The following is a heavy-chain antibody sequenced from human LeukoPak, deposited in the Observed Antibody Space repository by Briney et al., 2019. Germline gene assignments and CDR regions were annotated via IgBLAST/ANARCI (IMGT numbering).Heavy chain of an antibody. CDR3: ARSKTRPSVQDFDI. Sequence: GASVKVSCKASGYTFNNYGFSWVRQAPGQGLEWMGWMNPNSGNTGYAQKFQGRVIMTRNTSISTAYMELSSLRSEDTAMYYCARSKTRPSVQDFDIWGQGTTVTVSS. CDR2: MNPNSGNT. J-gene: IGHJ3*02. CDR1: GYTFNNYG. V-gene: IGHV1-8*02. D-gene: IGHD6-6*01.